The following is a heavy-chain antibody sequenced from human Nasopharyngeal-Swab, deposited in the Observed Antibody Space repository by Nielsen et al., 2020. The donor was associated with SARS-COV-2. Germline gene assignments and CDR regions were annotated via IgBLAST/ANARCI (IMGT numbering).Heavy chain of an antibody. CDR2: VYPGNSEV. V-gene: IGHV5-51*01. D-gene: IGHD5-24*01. CDR1: GYSFVKHW. Sequence: GESLKISCLASGYSFVKHWIGWVRQKPGKGLEWMGMVYPGNSEVADSPSFQGQITISADKSLNTAYLQWSRLTTSDTAMYFCARRAARDGYNYEVDPWGQGTLVTVSS. CDR3: ARRAARDGYNYEVDP. J-gene: IGHJ5*02.